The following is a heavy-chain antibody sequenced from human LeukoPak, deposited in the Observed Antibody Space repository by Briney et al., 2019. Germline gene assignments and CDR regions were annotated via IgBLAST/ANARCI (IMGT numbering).Heavy chain of an antibody. D-gene: IGHD6-13*01. CDR2: INPSGGST. CDR3: ARDSVAAAGLDY. V-gene: IGHV1-46*01. CDR1: GYTFTSYY. Sequence: ASVKVSCKASGYTFTSYYMHWVRQAPGQGLEWMGIINPSGGSTSYAQKFQGRVTMTRDTSISTAYMELSRLRSDDTAVYYCARDSVAAAGLDYWGQGTLVTVSS. J-gene: IGHJ4*02.